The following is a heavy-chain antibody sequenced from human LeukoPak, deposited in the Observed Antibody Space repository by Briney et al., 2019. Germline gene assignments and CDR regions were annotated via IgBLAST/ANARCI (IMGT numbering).Heavy chain of an antibody. CDR1: GYTFTSYG. Sequence: ASVKLSCKASGYTFTSYGISWVRQAPGQGLEWMGWISAYNGNTNYAQKLQGRVTMTTDTSTSTAYMELRSLRSDDTAVYYCARGHSLYYYDSSGYADYWGQGTLVTVSS. D-gene: IGHD3-22*01. CDR3: ARGHSLYYYDSSGYADY. V-gene: IGHV1-18*01. J-gene: IGHJ4*02. CDR2: ISAYNGNT.